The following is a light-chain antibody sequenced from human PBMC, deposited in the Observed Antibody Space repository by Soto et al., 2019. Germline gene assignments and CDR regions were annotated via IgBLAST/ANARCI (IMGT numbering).Light chain of an antibody. CDR3: QQYNSYWT. CDR2: KAS. CDR1: QSISSW. Sequence: IQMTQSPSTLSAAVWDIGTITCRASQSISSWLAWYQQKPGKAPKLLIYKASSLESGVPSRFSGSGSGTEFTLTISSLQPDDFATYYCQQYNSYWTFGQGTKVDI. V-gene: IGKV1-5*03. J-gene: IGKJ1*01.